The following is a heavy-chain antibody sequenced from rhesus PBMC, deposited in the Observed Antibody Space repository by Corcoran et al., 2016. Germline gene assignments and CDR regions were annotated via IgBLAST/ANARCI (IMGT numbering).Heavy chain of an antibody. CDR1: GFTFSNYW. CDR2: IKNKADGGTA. CDR3: TRDWGRGLYGSSSPNYFDY. J-gene: IGHJ4*01. Sequence: EVQLVESGGGLVQPGGSLRLSCAASGFTFSNYWMSWVRQAPGKGLDWVGRIKNKADGGTAAYAKSVKGRFTISRDDSKNTLYLQMNSLKTEDTAVYYCTRDWGRGLYGSSSPNYFDYWGQGVLVTVSS. V-gene: IGHV3-16*02. D-gene: IGHD4-29*01.